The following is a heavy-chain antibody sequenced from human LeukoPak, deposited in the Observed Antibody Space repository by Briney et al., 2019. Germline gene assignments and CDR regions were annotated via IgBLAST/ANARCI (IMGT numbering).Heavy chain of an antibody. Sequence: ASVKVSCKASGYTFTGYYMHWVRQPPGQGLEWMGRINPNSGGTNYAQKFQGRVTMTRDRSISTAYVELSRLRSDDTAVYYCARDRGYSYGYPFDYWGQGTLVTVSS. CDR1: GYTFTGYY. CDR2: INPNSGGT. J-gene: IGHJ4*02. V-gene: IGHV1-2*06. CDR3: ARDRGYSYGYPFDY. D-gene: IGHD5-18*01.